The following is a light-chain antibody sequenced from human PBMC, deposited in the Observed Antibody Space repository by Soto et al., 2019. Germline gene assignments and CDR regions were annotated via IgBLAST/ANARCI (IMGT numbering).Light chain of an antibody. Sequence: IQMNQSPSTLSAFVGDRVTITYPASQSTRTSLAWYQLKPGKAPKLLIYVASGIASGVPARFSGSGSATEFTLSISSLQSDDFATYYCQQYNSYSWTFGQGTKVDI. CDR3: QQYNSYSWT. J-gene: IGKJ1*01. CDR1: QSTRTS. CDR2: VAS. V-gene: IGKV1-5*03.